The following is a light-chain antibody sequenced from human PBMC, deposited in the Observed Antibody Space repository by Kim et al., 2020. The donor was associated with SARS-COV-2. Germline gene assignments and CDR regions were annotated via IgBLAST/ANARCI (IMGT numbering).Light chain of an antibody. CDR1: RGRGGL. CDR2: EAS. CDR3: QQYRSYPWT. J-gene: IGKJ1*01. V-gene: IGKV1-5*03. Sequence: ASVGEGVTITCRARRGRGGLLAWYQQKPGQAPKLLIYEASTLKNGVPSRFSGSGSETEFTLTTSSLQPDDFATYYCQQYRSYPWTFGPGTKVEIK.